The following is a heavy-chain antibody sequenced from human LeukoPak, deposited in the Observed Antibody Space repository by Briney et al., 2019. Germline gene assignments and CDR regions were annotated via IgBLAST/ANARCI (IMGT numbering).Heavy chain of an antibody. CDR3: AIHVDTAMVTVAN. J-gene: IGHJ4*02. D-gene: IGHD5-18*01. Sequence: GGSLRLSCAASGFTFSSYSMNWVRQAPGKGLEWVSSISSGSSYIYYADSVKGRFTISRDNAKNSLYLQMNSLRAEDTAVYYCAIHVDTAMVTVANWGQGTLVTVSS. CDR1: GFTFSSYS. V-gene: IGHV3-21*01. CDR2: ISSGSSYI.